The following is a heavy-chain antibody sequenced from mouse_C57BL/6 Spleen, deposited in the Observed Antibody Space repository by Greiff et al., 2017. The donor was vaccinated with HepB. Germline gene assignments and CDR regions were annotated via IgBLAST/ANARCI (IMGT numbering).Heavy chain of an antibody. CDR1: GYTFTSYG. D-gene: IGHD1-1*01. CDR3: ARLITTVVATDAMDY. J-gene: IGHJ4*01. V-gene: IGHV1-81*01. Sequence: VQLQQSGAELARPGASVKLSCKASGYTFTSYGISWVKQRTGQGLEWIGEIYPRSGNTYYNEKFKGKATLTADKSSSTAYMELRSLTSEDSAVYFCARLITTVVATDAMDYWGQGTSVTVSS. CDR2: IYPRSGNT.